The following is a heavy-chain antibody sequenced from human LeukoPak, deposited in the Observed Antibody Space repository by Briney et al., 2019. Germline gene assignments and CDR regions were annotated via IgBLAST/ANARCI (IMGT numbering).Heavy chain of an antibody. Sequence: SQTLSPTCTVSGGSISSGSYYWSWIRQPAGKGLEWIGRIYTSGSTNYNPSLKSRVTISVDTSKNQFSLKLSSVTAADTAVYYCARDGGAINWFDPWGQGTLVTVSS. V-gene: IGHV4-61*02. J-gene: IGHJ5*02. CDR1: GGSISSGSYY. CDR3: ARDGGAINWFDP. CDR2: IYTSGST. D-gene: IGHD3-10*01.